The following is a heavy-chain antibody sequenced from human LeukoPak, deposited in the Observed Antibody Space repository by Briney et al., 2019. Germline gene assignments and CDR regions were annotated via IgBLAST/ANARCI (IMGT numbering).Heavy chain of an antibody. Sequence: ASVKVSCKASGGTFSSYAISWVRQAPGQGLEWMGGIIPILGIANYAQKFQGRVTITADKSTSTAYMELSSLRAEDTAVYYCARDSGYCSSTSCYTIYYYYMDVWGKGTTVTVSS. V-gene: IGHV1-69*10. CDR3: ARDSGYCSSTSCYTIYYYYMDV. CDR2: IIPILGIA. D-gene: IGHD2-2*02. CDR1: GGTFSSYA. J-gene: IGHJ6*03.